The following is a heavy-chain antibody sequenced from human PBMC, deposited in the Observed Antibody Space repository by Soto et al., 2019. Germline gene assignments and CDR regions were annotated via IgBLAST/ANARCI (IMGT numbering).Heavy chain of an antibody. CDR2: ISANGAAT. V-gene: IGHV3-64D*09. J-gene: IGHJ5*02. Sequence: PEGCLRLSCSGSGFSISSHNMHWVRQAPGKGLESVSAISANGAATYYTDSTKGRFTISRDNSTNMVFRQLSSLRFEDTAVSYCVIHSDFPWRPGSLAAVFS. CDR1: GFSISSHN. CDR3: VIHSDFP. D-gene: IGHD3-3*01.